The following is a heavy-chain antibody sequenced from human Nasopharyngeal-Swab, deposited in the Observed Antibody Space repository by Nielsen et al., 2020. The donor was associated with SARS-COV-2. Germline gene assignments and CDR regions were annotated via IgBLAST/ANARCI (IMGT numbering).Heavy chain of an antibody. Sequence: GESLKISCAASGFIFSNYAMSWVRQAPGKGLEWVSTINNRGDDTHYVDSVRGRFTVSRDNSKNTLYLQMNSLRSDDTAVYYCARVERRRPDYWGQGTLVTVSS. CDR2: INNRGDDT. CDR3: ARVERRRPDY. D-gene: IGHD6-6*01. V-gene: IGHV3-23*01. CDR1: GFIFSNYA. J-gene: IGHJ4*02.